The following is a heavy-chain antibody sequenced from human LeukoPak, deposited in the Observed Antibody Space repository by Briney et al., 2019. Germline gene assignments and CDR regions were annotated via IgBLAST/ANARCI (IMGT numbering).Heavy chain of an antibody. J-gene: IGHJ4*02. D-gene: IGHD3-22*01. V-gene: IGHV3-48*03. CDR2: ISSSGSTI. CDR1: GFTFSSYE. CDR3: ARGYCCDSSGPGGAFDY. Sequence: GGSLRLSCAASGFTFSSYEMNWVRQAPGKGLEWVSYISSSGSTIYYADSVKGRFTISRDNAKNSLYLQMNSLRAEDTAVYYCARGYCCDSSGPGGAFDYWGQGTLVTVSS.